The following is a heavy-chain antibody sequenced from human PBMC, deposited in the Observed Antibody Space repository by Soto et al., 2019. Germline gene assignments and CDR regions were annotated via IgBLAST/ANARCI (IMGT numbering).Heavy chain of an antibody. CDR2: IIPIFGTA. D-gene: IGHD6-6*01. CDR3: ARAEGYSSSSIPLGAFDI. J-gene: IGHJ3*02. CDR1: GGTFSSYA. V-gene: IGHV1-69*13. Sequence: ASVKVSCKASGGTFSSYAISWVRQAPGQGLEWMGGIIPIFGTANYAQKFQGRVTITADESTSTAYMELSSLRSEDTAVYYCARAEGYSSSSIPLGAFDIWGQWTMVTVSS.